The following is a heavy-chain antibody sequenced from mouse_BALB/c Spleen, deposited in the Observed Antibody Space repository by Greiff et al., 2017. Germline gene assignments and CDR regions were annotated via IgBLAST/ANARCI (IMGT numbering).Heavy chain of an antibody. CDR1: GYTFTSYY. Sequence: QVQLKESGAELVKPGASVKLSCKASGYTFTSYYMYWVKQRPGQGLEWIGEINPSNGGTNFNEKFKSKATLTVDKSSSTAYMQLSSLTSEDSAVYYCTRSSTMRAWFAYWGQGTLVTVSA. J-gene: IGHJ3*01. V-gene: IGHV1S81*02. CDR2: INPSNGGT. D-gene: IGHD2-1*01. CDR3: TRSSTMRAWFAY.